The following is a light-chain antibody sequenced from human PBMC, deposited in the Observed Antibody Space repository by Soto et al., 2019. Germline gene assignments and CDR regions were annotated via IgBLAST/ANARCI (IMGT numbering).Light chain of an antibody. V-gene: IGLV2-11*01. CDR2: DVS. Sequence: QSALTQPRSVSGSPGQSVTISCTGTSNDVGANDYVSWCQHHPGKAPKLWIYDVSNRPSGVPDRFSGSKTGNTASLTISGLQAEDEADYYCCSFAAASVVCGGGTKLTVL. CDR1: SNDVGANDY. J-gene: IGLJ2*01. CDR3: CSFAAASVV.